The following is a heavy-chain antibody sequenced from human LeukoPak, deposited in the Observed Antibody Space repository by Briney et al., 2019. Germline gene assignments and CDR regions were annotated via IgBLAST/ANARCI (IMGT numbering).Heavy chain of an antibody. D-gene: IGHD5-18*01. V-gene: IGHV4-34*01. J-gene: IGHJ4*02. Sequence: SETLSLTCAVYGGSFSGYYWSWIRQPPGKGLEWIGEINHSGSTNYNPSLKSRVTISVDTSKNQFSLKLSSVTAADTAVYYCARHPVDTAMVVDWGQGTLVTVSS. CDR3: ARHPVDTAMVVD. CDR1: GGSFSGYY. CDR2: INHSGST.